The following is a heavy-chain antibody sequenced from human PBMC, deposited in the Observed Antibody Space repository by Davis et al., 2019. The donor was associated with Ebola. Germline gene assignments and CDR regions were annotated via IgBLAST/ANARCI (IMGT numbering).Heavy chain of an antibody. V-gene: IGHV4-39*07. CDR2: IYYSGST. CDR1: GGSISGYS. Sequence: SETLSLTCTVSGGSISGYSWSWIRQPPGKGLEWIGSIYYSGSTYYNPSLKSRVTISVDTSKNQFSLKLSSVTAADTAVYYCARLTGTPYNWFDPWGQGTLVTVSS. J-gene: IGHJ5*02. D-gene: IGHD1-20*01. CDR3: ARLTGTPYNWFDP.